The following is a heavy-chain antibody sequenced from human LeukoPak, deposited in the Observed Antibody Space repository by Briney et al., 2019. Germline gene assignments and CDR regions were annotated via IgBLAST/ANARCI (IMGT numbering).Heavy chain of an antibody. CDR2: VTHSGST. CDR3: ARRLDL. Sequence: PSEILSLTCAVYGGSFSGYYWSWIRQPPGKGLEWIGEVTHSGSTNYNPSLKSRVTISVDTSKHQFSLKLSSVTAADTAVYYCARRLDLWGRGTLVTVSS. CDR1: GGSFSGYY. V-gene: IGHV4-34*01. J-gene: IGHJ2*01.